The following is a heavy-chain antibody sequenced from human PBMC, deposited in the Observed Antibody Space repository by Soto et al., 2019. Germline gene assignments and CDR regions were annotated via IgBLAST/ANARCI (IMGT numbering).Heavy chain of an antibody. CDR2: ISYTGNT. CDR1: GDSISSRSYY. Sequence: LQESGPGLVKPSETLSLTCSVFGDSISSRSYYWAWIRRPPGMGLEWIASISYTGNTYYNPSLTRRAAISGDTSNNQFSLKLSFVTAADTAVYYCARFSWYDGDSITNYYMDFWGNGATVTVSS. D-gene: IGHD6-13*01. J-gene: IGHJ6*03. CDR3: ARFSWYDGDSITNYYMDF. V-gene: IGHV4-39*01.